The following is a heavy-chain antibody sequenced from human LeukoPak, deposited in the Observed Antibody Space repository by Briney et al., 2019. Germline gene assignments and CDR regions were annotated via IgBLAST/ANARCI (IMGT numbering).Heavy chain of an antibody. J-gene: IGHJ3*02. CDR3: ARVQYDFWSGYSWGPVDI. CDR1: GYTLTELS. Sequence: ASVKVSCKVSGYTLTELSMHWVRQAPGKGLEWMGGSDPEDGETIYAQKFQGRVTMTEDTSTDTAYMELSSLRSEDTAVYYCARVQYDFWSGYSWGPVDIWGQGTMVTASS. V-gene: IGHV1-24*01. D-gene: IGHD3-3*01. CDR2: SDPEDGET.